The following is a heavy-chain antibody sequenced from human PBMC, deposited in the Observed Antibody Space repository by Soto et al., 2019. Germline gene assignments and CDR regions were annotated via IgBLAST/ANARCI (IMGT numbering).Heavy chain of an antibody. V-gene: IGHV3-23*01. CDR1: GFTFSSYA. D-gene: IGHD2-2*01. J-gene: IGHJ4*02. CDR2: ISGSGGST. Sequence: GALSLSCEAPGFTFSSYAMCGVRQAPGKGLEWVSAISGSGGSTYYADSVKGRFTISRDNSKNTLYLQMNSLRAEDTALYYCAKLSPAQGAVCCGQRALVTVCS. CDR3: AKLSPAQGAVC.